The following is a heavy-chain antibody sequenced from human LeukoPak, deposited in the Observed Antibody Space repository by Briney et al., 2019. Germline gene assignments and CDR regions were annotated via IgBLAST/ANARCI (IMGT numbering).Heavy chain of an antibody. CDR2: IYHTGNT. V-gene: IGHV4-31*03. Sequence: SETLSLTCTVSGGSISSGGYCWTWIRQHPGKGLEWIGYIYHTGNTYYTPSLKSRVTMSVDTSKNQFSLNLNSVTAADTAVYFCARRLPSIAVLDYWGQGILVTVSS. CDR3: ARRLPSIAVLDY. CDR1: GGSISSGGYC. D-gene: IGHD2-15*01. J-gene: IGHJ4*02.